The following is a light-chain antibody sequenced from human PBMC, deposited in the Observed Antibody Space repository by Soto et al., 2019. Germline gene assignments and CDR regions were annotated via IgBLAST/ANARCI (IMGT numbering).Light chain of an antibody. CDR2: DAS. CDR1: QSVRTY. CDR3: QQRSDWPPKLT. V-gene: IGKV3-11*01. J-gene: IGKJ4*01. Sequence: EIVLTQSPATLSLSPGERATLSCRASQSVRTYLAWYQQKPGQAPRLLIYDASSRAIGIPARFSGGGSGTDFTLTISSLEPEDFAVYYCQQRSDWPPKLTFGGGTKVEIK.